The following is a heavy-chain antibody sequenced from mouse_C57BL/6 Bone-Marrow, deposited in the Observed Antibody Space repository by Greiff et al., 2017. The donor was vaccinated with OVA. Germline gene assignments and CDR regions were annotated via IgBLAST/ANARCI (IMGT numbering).Heavy chain of an antibody. J-gene: IGHJ2*01. Sequence: VQLQQSGAELVMPGASVKLSCKASGYTFTSYWMHWVKQRPGQGLEWIGEIDPSDSYTNYNQKFEGKSTLTVDKSSSTAYMQLSSLTSEDSAVYYCARANYYDYDPDYWGQGTTLTVSS. CDR3: ARANYYDYDPDY. V-gene: IGHV1-69*01. CDR1: GYTFTSYW. CDR2: IDPSDSYT. D-gene: IGHD2-4*01.